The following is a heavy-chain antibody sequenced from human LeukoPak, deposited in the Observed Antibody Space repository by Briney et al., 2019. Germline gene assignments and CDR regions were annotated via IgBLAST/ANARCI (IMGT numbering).Heavy chain of an antibody. V-gene: IGHV1-8*01. J-gene: IGHJ6*03. Sequence: ASVKVSCKASGYTFTSYDINWVRQATGQGLEWMGYMNPNSGDTGYAQKFQGRVTMTRDTSISTAYMELSRLRSDDTAVYYCARAVGYCSGGSCRYYYYYYYMDVWGKGTTVTVSS. D-gene: IGHD2-15*01. CDR1: GYTFTSYD. CDR3: ARAVGYCSGGSCRYYYYYYYMDV. CDR2: MNPNSGDT.